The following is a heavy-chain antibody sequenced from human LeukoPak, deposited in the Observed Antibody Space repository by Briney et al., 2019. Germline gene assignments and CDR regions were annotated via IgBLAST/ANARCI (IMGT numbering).Heavy chain of an antibody. J-gene: IGHJ4*02. CDR1: GFTFSSYS. V-gene: IGHV3-21*01. CDR3: ARDQGQQLIDY. Sequence: GRSLRLSCAASGFTFSSYSMNWVRQAPGKGLEWVSSISSSSSYIYYADSVKGRFTISRDNAKNSLYLQMNSLRAEDTAVYYCARDQGQQLIDYWGQGTLVTVSS. D-gene: IGHD6-13*01. CDR2: ISSSSSYI.